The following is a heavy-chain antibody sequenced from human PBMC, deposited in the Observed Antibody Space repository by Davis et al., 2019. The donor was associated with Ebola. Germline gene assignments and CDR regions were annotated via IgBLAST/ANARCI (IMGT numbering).Heavy chain of an antibody. J-gene: IGHJ4*02. CDR2: ISGDGGST. V-gene: IGHV3-43*02. CDR3: AKVRGPGYSSSWYFDY. Sequence: LSLTCAASGFTFDDYAMHWVRQAPGKGLEWVSLISGDGGSTYYADSVKGRFTISRDNSKNSLYLQMNSLRTEDTALYYCAKVRGPGYSSSWYFDYWGQGTLVTVSS. CDR1: GFTFDDYA. D-gene: IGHD6-13*01.